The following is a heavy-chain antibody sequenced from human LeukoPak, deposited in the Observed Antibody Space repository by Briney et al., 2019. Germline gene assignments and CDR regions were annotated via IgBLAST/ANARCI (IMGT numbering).Heavy chain of an antibody. V-gene: IGHV4-59*01. CDR3: ARSSSPELSDY. Sequence: SETLSLTCTVSGGSISSYYWSWIRQPPGKGLEWIGYIYYSGSTNYNPSLKSRVTISVDTSKNQFSLKLSSVTAADTAMYYCARSSSPELSDYWGQGTLVTVSS. J-gene: IGHJ4*02. CDR1: GGSISSYY. CDR2: IYYSGST. D-gene: IGHD1-14*01.